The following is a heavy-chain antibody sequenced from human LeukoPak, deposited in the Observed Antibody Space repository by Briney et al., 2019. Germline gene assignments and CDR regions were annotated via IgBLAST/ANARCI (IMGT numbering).Heavy chain of an antibody. CDR1: GYTLTDYY. J-gene: IGHJ4*02. V-gene: IGHV1-2*02. D-gene: IGHD1-26*01. Sequence: ASVKVSCKASGYTLTDYYIHWVRQAPGQGLEWMGWINPNSGGTNFAQNFQGRVTMSRDTSIDTAYMELRSLRSDDTAVYYCARNSASLDYWGQGALVTVSS. CDR2: INPNSGGT. CDR3: ARNSASLDY.